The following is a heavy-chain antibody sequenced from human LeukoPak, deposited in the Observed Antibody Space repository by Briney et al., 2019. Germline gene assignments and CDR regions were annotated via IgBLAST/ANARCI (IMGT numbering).Heavy chain of an antibody. CDR2: IKTDGSIA. CDR3: APGEVG. Sequence: GSLRLSCAASGFSFSFYWMHWVRQAPGKGPVWVSRIKTDGSIADYADSVKGRFTISRDNAKNTLYLQMNSLRAEDTAVYYCAPGEVGWGQGTLVTVSS. V-gene: IGHV3-74*01. J-gene: IGHJ4*02. CDR1: GFSFSFYW. D-gene: IGHD7-27*01.